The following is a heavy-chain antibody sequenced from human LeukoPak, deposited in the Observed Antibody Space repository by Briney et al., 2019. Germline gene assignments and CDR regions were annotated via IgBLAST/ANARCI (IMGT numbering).Heavy chain of an antibody. CDR1: GFTFDDYA. CDR3: AKAWDFDC. J-gene: IGHJ4*02. Sequence: GGSLRLSCAASGFTFDDYAMHWVRQAPGKCLEWVSGISWNSGSIGYADSVKGRFTISRDNAKNSLYLQMNSLRAEDTALYYCAKAWDFDCWGQGTLVTVSS. V-gene: IGHV3-9*01. CDR2: ISWNSGSI. D-gene: IGHD3-16*01.